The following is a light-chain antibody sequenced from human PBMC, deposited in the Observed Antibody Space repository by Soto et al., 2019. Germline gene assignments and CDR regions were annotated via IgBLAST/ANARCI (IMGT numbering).Light chain of an antibody. CDR3: QQYNDWPPKRT. V-gene: IGKV3-15*01. J-gene: IGKJ1*01. Sequence: EVVMTQSPVTLSVSPGERATLSCRASQSITTNLAWYQQKPGQAPRLLIYGASTRAPGVPARFSGSGSGTQFTLTINSLQSEDFAVYYCQQYNDWPPKRTFGQGTRVDFK. CDR1: QSITTN. CDR2: GAS.